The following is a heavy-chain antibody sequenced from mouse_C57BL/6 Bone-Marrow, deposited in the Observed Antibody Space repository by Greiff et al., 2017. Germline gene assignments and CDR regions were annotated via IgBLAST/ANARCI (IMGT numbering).Heavy chain of an antibody. J-gene: IGHJ3*01. CDR2: IDPENGDT. Sequence: VPLQQSGAELVRPGASVKLSCTASGFNIKDDYMHWVKQRPEQGLEWIGWIDPENGDTEYASTFQGKATITADTSSNPAYLQLSSLTSEDTAVYYRTTPPTVPARGWFAYWGQGTLVTVSA. CDR3: TTPPTVPARGWFAY. D-gene: IGHD3-1*01. V-gene: IGHV14-4*01. CDR1: GFNIKDDY.